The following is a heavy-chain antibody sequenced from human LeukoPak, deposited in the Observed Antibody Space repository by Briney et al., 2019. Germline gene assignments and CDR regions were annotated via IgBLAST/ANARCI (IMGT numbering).Heavy chain of an antibody. J-gene: IGHJ3*02. CDR3: AKDMITIFGVVTPHDAFDI. D-gene: IGHD3-3*01. CDR1: GFTFSSDA. CDR2: ISGSGGST. Sequence: GGSLRLSCAASGFTFSSDAMSWVREGPGKGREWVSAISGSGGSTYYADSVKGRFTISRDNSKNTLYLQMNSLRAEDTAVYYCAKDMITIFGVVTPHDAFDIWGQGTMVTVSS. V-gene: IGHV3-23*01.